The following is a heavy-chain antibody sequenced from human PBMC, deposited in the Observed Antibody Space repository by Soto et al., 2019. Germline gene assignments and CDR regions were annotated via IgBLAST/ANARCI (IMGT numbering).Heavy chain of an antibody. V-gene: IGHV4-4*02. CDR3: ARAHSSGWHQYYFDS. CDR2: SYQSGGF. CDR1: NDSISSDNW. D-gene: IGHD6-19*01. J-gene: IGHJ4*02. Sequence: QVQLQQSGPGLVKPSETLSLTCSVSNDSISSDNWWGWFRQSPAKGREWIGESYQSGGFNITPSLILRVTISIDKSKNEFSLQLTSVTSADTAIYYCARAHSSGWHQYYFDSCVQGILVTVSS.